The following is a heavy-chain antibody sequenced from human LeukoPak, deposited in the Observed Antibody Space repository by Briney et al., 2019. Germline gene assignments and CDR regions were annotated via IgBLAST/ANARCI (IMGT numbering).Heavy chain of an antibody. J-gene: IGHJ3*02. CDR1: GFTFSDSE. V-gene: IGHV3-30*01. Sequence: RRSLRLSCAASGFTFSDSEMHWVRQAPGKGLEWVAVISYDGSEKYYADSVKGRFTISRDNSKNTLYLQMNSLRAEDTAVYYRARDRDCSSTSCFNAFDIWGQGTVVTVSS. CDR2: ISYDGSEK. CDR3: ARDRDCSSTSCFNAFDI. D-gene: IGHD2-2*01.